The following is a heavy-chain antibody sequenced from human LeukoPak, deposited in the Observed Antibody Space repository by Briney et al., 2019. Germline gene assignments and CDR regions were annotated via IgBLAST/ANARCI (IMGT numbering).Heavy chain of an antibody. J-gene: IGHJ3*02. CDR2: ISYDGSNK. D-gene: IGHD5-12*01. Sequence: PGGSLRPSCAASGFTFSSYGMHWVRQAPGKGLEWVAVISYDGSNKYYADSVKGRFTISRDNSKNTLYLQMNSLRAEDTAVYYCARVGYRIEAFDIWGQGTMVTVSS. CDR1: GFTFSSYG. CDR3: ARVGYRIEAFDI. V-gene: IGHV3-30*03.